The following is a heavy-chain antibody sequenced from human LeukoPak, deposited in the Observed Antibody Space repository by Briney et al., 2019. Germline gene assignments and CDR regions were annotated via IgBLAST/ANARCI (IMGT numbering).Heavy chain of an antibody. J-gene: IGHJ4*02. CDR2: ISSSGNII. CDR1: GFTFSDYY. V-gene: IGHV3-11*01. D-gene: IGHD5-18*01. Sequence: GGSLRLSCAASGFTFSDYYTSWIRQAPGKGLEWVSYISSSGNIIYSADSVKDRFTISRDNAKNSLYLQINSLRAEDTAVYYCARATAADTAMIYFDCWGQGTLVTVSS. CDR3: ARATAADTAMIYFDC.